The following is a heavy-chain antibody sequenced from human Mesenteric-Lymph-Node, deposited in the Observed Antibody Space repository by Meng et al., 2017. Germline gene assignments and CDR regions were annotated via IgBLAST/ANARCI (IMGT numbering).Heavy chain of an antibody. Sequence: QVQLQESGRGLVKSSGTLSLCGAVSGGSISSSNWWSWVRQPPGKGLEWIGEIYHSGSTNYNPSLKSRVTISVDESKNQFSLRLSSVTAADTAVYYCARVGAYCGGDCYHPRWGQGTLVTVSS. J-gene: IGHJ4*02. D-gene: IGHD2-21*02. CDR1: GGSISSSNW. V-gene: IGHV4-4*02. CDR2: IYHSGST. CDR3: ARVGAYCGGDCYHPR.